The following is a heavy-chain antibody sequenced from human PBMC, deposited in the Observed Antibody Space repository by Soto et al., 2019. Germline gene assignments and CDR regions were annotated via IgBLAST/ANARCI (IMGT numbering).Heavy chain of an antibody. CDR1: GFTFNKYA. D-gene: IGHD4-17*01. V-gene: IGHV3-23*02. CDR3: ARSYGDRYYYYYGMDV. CDR2: INSYEHGP. J-gene: IGHJ6*02. Sequence: PGGSLRLSCAASGFTFNKYALTWVRQSPGKGLEWVSAINSYEHGPYYIDSVRGRFTISVDTSKNQFSLKLSSVTAADTAVYYCARSYGDRYYYYYGMDVWGQGTTVTVSS.